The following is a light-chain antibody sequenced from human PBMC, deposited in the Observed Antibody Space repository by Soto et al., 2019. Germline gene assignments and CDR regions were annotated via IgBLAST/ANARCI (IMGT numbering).Light chain of an antibody. CDR3: LWHNSYLRT. V-gene: IGKV1-17*01. Sequence: DVEMTQSPSTLSASVGDRVAITCRASQGIRNDLGWSQRKPGKVPKRLICTASSLQVGVPSRFSGSGSGTAFTLIISSLQPEDFATYYCLWHNSYLRTFGQGTK. CDR1: QGIRND. J-gene: IGKJ1*01. CDR2: TAS.